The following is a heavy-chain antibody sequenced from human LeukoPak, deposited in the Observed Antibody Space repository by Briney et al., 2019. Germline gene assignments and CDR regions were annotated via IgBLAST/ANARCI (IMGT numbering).Heavy chain of an antibody. CDR1: GGSISSGDYY. J-gene: IGHJ4*02. D-gene: IGHD3-22*01. CDR2: IYYSGST. V-gene: IGHV4-30-4*01. Sequence: PSQTLSLTCTVSGGSISSGDYYWSWIRQPPGKGLEWIGYIYYSGSTYYNPSLKSRVTISVDTSKNQFSPKLSSVTAADTAVYYCARAPRNYYDSSGYPVYFDYWGQGTLVTVSS. CDR3: ARAPRNYYDSSGYPVYFDY.